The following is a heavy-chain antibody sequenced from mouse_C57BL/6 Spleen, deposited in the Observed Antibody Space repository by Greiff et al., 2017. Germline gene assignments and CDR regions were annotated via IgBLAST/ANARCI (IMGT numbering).Heavy chain of an antibody. D-gene: IGHD2-4*01. V-gene: IGHV1-80*01. CDR1: GYAFSSYW. CDR2: IYPGDGDT. CDR3: ASTMIHYYAMDY. J-gene: IGHJ4*01. Sequence: VQLQQSGAELVKPGASVKISCKASGYAFSSYWMNWVKQRPGKGLEWIGQIYPGDGDTNYNGKFKGKATLTADKSSSTAYMQRSSLTSEDSAVYCCASTMIHYYAMDYWGQGTSVTVSS.